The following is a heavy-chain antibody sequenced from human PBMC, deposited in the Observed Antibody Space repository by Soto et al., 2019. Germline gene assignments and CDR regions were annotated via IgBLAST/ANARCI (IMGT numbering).Heavy chain of an antibody. D-gene: IGHD6-19*01. Sequence: EVQLLESGGGLVQPGGSLRLSCAASGFTFSSYAMSWVRQAPGKGLEWVSAISGSGGSTYYADSVKGRFTISRDNSKNTLYLQMNSLRSEDTAVYYWAKDVWIAVADYDAFDFWGQGTMVTVSS. CDR3: AKDVWIAVADYDAFDF. V-gene: IGHV3-23*01. CDR1: GFTFSSYA. J-gene: IGHJ3*01. CDR2: ISGSGGST.